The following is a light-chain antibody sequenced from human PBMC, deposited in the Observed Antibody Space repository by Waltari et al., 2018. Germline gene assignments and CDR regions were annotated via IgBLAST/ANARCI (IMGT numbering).Light chain of an antibody. CDR1: QSISSY. CDR3: QQSYSTPFT. J-gene: IGKJ3*01. CDR2: AAS. V-gene: IGKV1-39*01. Sequence: DIQMTQSPSSLSAPVGDRVTITCRASQSISSYLNWYQQKPGKAPKLLMYAASSLQSGVPSRFSVSGSGTDFTLTISSLQPEDFXTYYCQQSYSTPFTFGPGTKVDIK.